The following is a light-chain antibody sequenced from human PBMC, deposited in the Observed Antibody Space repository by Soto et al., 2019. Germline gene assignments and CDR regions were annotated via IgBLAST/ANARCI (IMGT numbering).Light chain of an antibody. CDR1: QSVSSNY. J-gene: IGKJ1*01. Sequence: EVVMTQSPTTLSVSPGERATLSCRASQSVSSNYLAWYQQKPGQAPRLLIYGASTRATGIPDRFSGSGSGTDFTLTIRRLEPEDFAVYYCHQYNNWPPWTFGPGTKVDIK. CDR2: GAS. V-gene: IGKV3-20*01. CDR3: HQYNNWPPWT.